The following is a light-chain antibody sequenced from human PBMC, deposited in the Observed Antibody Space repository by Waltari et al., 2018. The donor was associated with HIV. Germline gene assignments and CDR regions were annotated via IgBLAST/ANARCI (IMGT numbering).Light chain of an antibody. CDR1: TSTIGKNY. CDR3: ATWDSSLSAVV. V-gene: IGLV1-51*01. J-gene: IGLJ2*01. CDR2: DNN. Sequence: QPLLTQPPSVSAPTAQKIMISCSGSTSTIGKNYVSWYQHLPGTAPKVLIYDNNKRPSGIPDRFSGSKSGTSATLAITGLQTGDEADYYCATWDSSLSAVVFGGGTKVTVL.